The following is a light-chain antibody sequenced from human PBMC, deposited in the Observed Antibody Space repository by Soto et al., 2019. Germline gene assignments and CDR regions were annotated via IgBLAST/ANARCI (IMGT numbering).Light chain of an antibody. CDR3: QQSYITPIT. V-gene: IGKV3-20*01. CDR2: GAS. Sequence: EIVLTQSPGTLSLSPGERATLSCRASQSVTSSYLAWYQQKPGQAPRLLIYGASSRATGTPDRFSGSGSGTDFTLTISRLEPEDFATYYCQQSYITPITFGPGTKVDIK. J-gene: IGKJ3*01. CDR1: QSVTSSY.